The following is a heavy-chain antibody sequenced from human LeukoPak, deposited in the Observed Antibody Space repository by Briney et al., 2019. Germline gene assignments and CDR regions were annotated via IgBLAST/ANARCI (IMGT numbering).Heavy chain of an antibody. CDR1: GFTFGSYA. Sequence: GGFLRLSCAASGFTFGSYAMSWVRQAPGKGLEWVSDIVDIGDTTYYADSAKGRFTIFRDNSKNILYLQMNSLRAEDTAVYYCAKGSYGSGSYYNLGFDYWGQGTLVTVSS. D-gene: IGHD3-10*01. V-gene: IGHV3-23*01. J-gene: IGHJ4*02. CDR2: IVDIGDTT. CDR3: AKGSYGSGSYYNLGFDY.